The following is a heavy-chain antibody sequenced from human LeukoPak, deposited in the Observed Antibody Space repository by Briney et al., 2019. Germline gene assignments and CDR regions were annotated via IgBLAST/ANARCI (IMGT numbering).Heavy chain of an antibody. V-gene: IGHV3-74*01. CDR1: GLTFSSYW. CDR3: ARDPSSPGRFDY. Sequence: GGSLRLSCAASGLTFSSYWMHWVRQAPGKGLVWVSRINTDGSSTSYADSVKGRFTISRDNAKNTLYLQMNSLRAEDTAVYYCARDPSSPGRFDYWGQGTLVTVSS. J-gene: IGHJ4*02. CDR2: INTDGSST.